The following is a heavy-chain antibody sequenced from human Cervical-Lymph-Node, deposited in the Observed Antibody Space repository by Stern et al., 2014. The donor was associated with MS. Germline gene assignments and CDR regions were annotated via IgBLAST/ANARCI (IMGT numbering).Heavy chain of an antibody. CDR3: SRVNVYPLDSSGYYLDLLDY. CDR1: GFAFSDYY. CDR2: TSTKAKKYTT. D-gene: IGHD3-22*01. J-gene: IGHJ4*02. Sequence: EVQLVESGGGLVQPGGSLRLSCAASGFAFSDYYMDWVRQAPGKGLEWVGRTSTKAKKYTTEYAASVKGRFTISRDDSRNSLYLQMNSLKTEDTAVYYCSRVNVYPLDSSGYYLDLLDYWGQGTLVTVSS. V-gene: IGHV3-72*01.